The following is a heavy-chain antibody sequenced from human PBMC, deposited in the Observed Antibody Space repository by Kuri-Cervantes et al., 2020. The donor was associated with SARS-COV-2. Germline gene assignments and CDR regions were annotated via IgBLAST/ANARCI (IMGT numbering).Heavy chain of an antibody. CDR2: ISYDGSNK. V-gene: IGHV3-30-3*01. D-gene: IGHD5-12*01. CDR1: GFTFRSYT. CDR3: AREGATIGLFDY. J-gene: IGHJ4*02. Sequence: GGSLRLSCVASGFTFRSYTMTWVRQAPGKALEWVAVISYDGSNKYYADSVKGRFTISRDNSKNTLYLQMNSLRAEDTAVYYCAREGATIGLFDYWGQGTLVTVSS.